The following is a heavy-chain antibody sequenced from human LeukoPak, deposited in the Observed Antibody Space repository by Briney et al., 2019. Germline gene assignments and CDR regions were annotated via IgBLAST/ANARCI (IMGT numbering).Heavy chain of an antibody. CDR1: GFTFSSYW. CDR2: IKQDGSEK. Sequence: GGSLRLSCAASGFTFSSYWMSWVRQAPGKGLEWVANIKQDGSEKYYVDSVRGRFTISRDNAKNSLYLQMNSLRAEDTAVYSCARENSPNYYYYYMDVWGKGTTVTVSS. V-gene: IGHV3-7*01. CDR3: ARENSPNYYYYYMDV. J-gene: IGHJ6*03.